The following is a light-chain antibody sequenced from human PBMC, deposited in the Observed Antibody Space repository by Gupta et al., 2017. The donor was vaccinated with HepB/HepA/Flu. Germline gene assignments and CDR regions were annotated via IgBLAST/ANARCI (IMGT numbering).Light chain of an antibody. CDR1: QSVSSY. V-gene: IGKV3-11*01. CDR2: DAS. Sequence: DIVLTQSPATLSLSPGERATLSCRASQSVSSYLAWYQQKPGQAPRLLIYDASNRATGIPAMFSGSGSGTDFTLTISSLEPEDFTVYYCQQRSNWRTFGGGTKVEIK. J-gene: IGKJ4*01. CDR3: QQRSNWRT.